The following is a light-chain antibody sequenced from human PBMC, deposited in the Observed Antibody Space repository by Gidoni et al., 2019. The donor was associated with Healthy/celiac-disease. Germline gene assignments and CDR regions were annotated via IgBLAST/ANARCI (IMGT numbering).Light chain of an antibody. J-gene: IGKJ3*01. CDR1: QSVSSSY. CDR2: GAS. Sequence: DIVLTQSPCTLSLSPGERATLSCRASQSVSSSYLDWYQQKPGQAPRLLIYGASSRATGIPDRFSGSGSGTDFTLTISRLEPEDFAVYYCQQYGSSRFTFGPGTKVDIK. V-gene: IGKV3-20*01. CDR3: QQYGSSRFT.